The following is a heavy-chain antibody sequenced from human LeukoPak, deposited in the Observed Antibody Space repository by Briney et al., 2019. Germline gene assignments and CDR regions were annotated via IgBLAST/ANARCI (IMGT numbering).Heavy chain of an antibody. Sequence: SETLSLTCAVYGESFSAYPWNWIRQSPGKGLEWIGEINHSGSTNYNPSLKSRVTISVDTSKNQTSKRQFSLKLNSVTAADTAVYYCARDQGYTYGQTHYFDLWGQGILVTVSS. CDR3: ARDQGYTYGQTHYFDL. V-gene: IGHV4-34*01. CDR1: GESFSAYP. CDR2: INHSGST. J-gene: IGHJ4*02. D-gene: IGHD5-18*01.